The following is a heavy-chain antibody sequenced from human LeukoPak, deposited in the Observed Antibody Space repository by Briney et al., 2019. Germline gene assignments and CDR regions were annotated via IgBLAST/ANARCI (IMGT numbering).Heavy chain of an antibody. D-gene: IGHD1-14*01. CDR2: IDTTSSTI. J-gene: IGHJ6*03. CDR3: ARSPAGANYYSDV. V-gene: IGHV3-48*01. CDR1: EFTFRTYS. Sequence: GGSLRLSCAASEFTFRTYSMNWVRQALGKGLEWVSYIDTTSSTIYYADSVKGRFTISRDNAKNSLYLQMNSLRAEDTAVYYCARSPAGANYYSDVWGKGTTVTISS.